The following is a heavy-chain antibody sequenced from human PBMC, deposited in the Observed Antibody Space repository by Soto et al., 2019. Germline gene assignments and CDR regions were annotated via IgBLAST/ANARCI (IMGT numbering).Heavy chain of an antibody. CDR3: ARVGNYYYYYMDA. D-gene: IGHD6-13*01. CDR2: ISSSSSTI. Sequence: EVQLEESGGGLVQPGGSLRLSCAASGFTFSSYSMNWVRQAPGKGLEWVSYISSSSSTIYYADSVKGRFTISRDNAKNSLYLQMNSLRAEDTAVYYCARVGNYYYYYMDAWGKGTTVTVSS. V-gene: IGHV3-48*01. CDR1: GFTFSSYS. J-gene: IGHJ6*03.